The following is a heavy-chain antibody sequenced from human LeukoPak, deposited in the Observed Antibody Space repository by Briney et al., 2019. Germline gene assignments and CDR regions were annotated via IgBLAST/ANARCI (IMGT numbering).Heavy chain of an antibody. V-gene: IGHV3-11*06. CDR2: ISSSSSYT. J-gene: IGHJ4*02. D-gene: IGHD2-15*01. Sequence: PGGSLRLSCVVSGIPFSDFYMNWIRQAPGKGLEWISYISSSSSYTDYAASVKGRFIISRDNAKSSLYLQMNSLRAEDTAVYYCARSLGYCSGGSCYPFDCWGQGTLVTVSS. CDR1: GIPFSDFY. CDR3: ARSLGYCSGGSCYPFDC.